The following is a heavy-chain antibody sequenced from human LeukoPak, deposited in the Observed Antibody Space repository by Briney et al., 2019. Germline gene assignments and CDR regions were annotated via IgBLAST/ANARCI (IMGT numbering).Heavy chain of an antibody. D-gene: IGHD5-12*01. CDR1: GFTFSSHW. CDR2: IKQDGSEI. V-gene: IGHV3-7*01. Sequence: GESLRLSCAASGFTFSSHWMTWVRQAPGEGLEFVANIKQDGSEINYADSVKGRFTVSRDNAKNSLYLQMNSLRAEDTALYYCVKDKHRDGYTYGVYDSWGQGTLITVSS. J-gene: IGHJ5*01. CDR3: VKDKHRDGYTYGVYDS.